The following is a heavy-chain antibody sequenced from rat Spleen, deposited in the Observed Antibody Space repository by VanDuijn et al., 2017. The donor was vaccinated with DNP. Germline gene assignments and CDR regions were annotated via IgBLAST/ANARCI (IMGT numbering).Heavy chain of an antibody. Sequence: EVQLQESGPGLVKPSQSLSLTCSVTGYSITSSYRWSWIRKFPGNKLEWMGSINSAGTTKYNPSLKSRISITRDTSKNQFFLQLKSITTEDAATYYCARGSDGVWFAYWGHGTLVTVSS. V-gene: IGHV3-3*01. D-gene: IGHD4-3*01. CDR2: INSAGTT. J-gene: IGHJ3*01. CDR1: GYSITSSYR. CDR3: ARGSDGVWFAY.